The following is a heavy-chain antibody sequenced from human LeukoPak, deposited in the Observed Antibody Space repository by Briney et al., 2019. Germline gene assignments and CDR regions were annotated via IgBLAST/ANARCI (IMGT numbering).Heavy chain of an antibody. D-gene: IGHD1-7*01. Sequence: GGSLRLSCTASGFTFGGYAMSWVRQAPGQGLEWVSSISAGSEDSYYADSVKGRFTISRDNSKSTLYLQVNSLRADDTAVYYCARTIAQYSNTWLYYYYGLDVWGQGTTVTVSS. V-gene: IGHV3-23*01. CDR3: ARTIAQYSNTWLYYYYGLDV. CDR2: ISAGSEDS. CDR1: GFTFGGYA. J-gene: IGHJ6*02.